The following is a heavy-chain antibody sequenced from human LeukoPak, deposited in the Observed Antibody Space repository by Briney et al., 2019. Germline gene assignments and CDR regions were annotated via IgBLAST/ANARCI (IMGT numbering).Heavy chain of an antibody. J-gene: IGHJ4*02. CDR2: IYYSGST. Sequence: SETLSLTCTVSGGSISSSSYYWGWISQPPGKGLEWIGSIYYSGSTYYNPSLKSRVTISVDTSKNQFSLKLSSVTAADTAVYYCARSYGDALDYWGQGTLVTVSS. CDR3: ARSYGDALDY. D-gene: IGHD4-17*01. CDR1: GGSISSSSYY. V-gene: IGHV4-39*01.